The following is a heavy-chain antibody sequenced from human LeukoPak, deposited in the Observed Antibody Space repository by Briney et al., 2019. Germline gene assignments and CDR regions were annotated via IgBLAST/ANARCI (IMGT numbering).Heavy chain of an antibody. J-gene: IGHJ4*02. CDR1: GFTFSSYG. Sequence: GGSLRLSCAASGFTFSSYGMHWVRQAPGKGLEWVAVISYDGSNKYYADSVKGRFTISRDNSKNTLYLQMNSLRSDDTAVYYCASLYDIVGTTVDYWGQGTLVTVSS. V-gene: IGHV3-30*03. CDR3: ASLYDIVGTTVDY. D-gene: IGHD1-26*01. CDR2: ISYDGSNK.